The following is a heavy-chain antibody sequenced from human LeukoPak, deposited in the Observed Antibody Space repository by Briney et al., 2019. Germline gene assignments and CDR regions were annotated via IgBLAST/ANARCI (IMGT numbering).Heavy chain of an antibody. CDR3: ARNTVFGVADY. Sequence: SETLSLTCSVSGDSVNTYYYNWIRQPPGKGLEWLGYVSYRGSTNYNPSRKSRVTMSLDTTNNQISLTLSPVTAADTAVYYCARNTVFGVADYWGQGTLVTVSS. V-gene: IGHV4-59*02. CDR1: GDSVNTYY. D-gene: IGHD3-3*01. CDR2: VSYRGST. J-gene: IGHJ4*02.